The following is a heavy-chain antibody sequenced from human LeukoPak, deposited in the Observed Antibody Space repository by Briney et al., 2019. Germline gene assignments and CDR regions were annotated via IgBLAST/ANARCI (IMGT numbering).Heavy chain of an antibody. V-gene: IGHV3-23*01. Sequence: GGSLRLSCAASGFTFSSYAMSWVRQTPVKGLEWVSAISGSGGTTYYADSVKGRFTISRDNSKNTLYLQMNSLRAEDTAIYYCAKVATVTTYALADYWGQGTLVTVSS. CDR1: GFTFSSYA. D-gene: IGHD4-17*01. J-gene: IGHJ4*02. CDR3: AKVATVTTYALADY. CDR2: ISGSGGTT.